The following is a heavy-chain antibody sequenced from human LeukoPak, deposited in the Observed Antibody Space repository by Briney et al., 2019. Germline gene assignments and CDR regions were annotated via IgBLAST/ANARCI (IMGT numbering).Heavy chain of an antibody. Sequence: SETLSLTCTVSGGSISSGSYYWSWIRQPAGKGLEWIGRIYTSGSTNYNPSLKSRVTISVDTSKNQFSLKLSSVTAADTAVYYCARETKQLEKTAWGQRTLVTVSS. V-gene: IGHV4-61*02. CDR2: IYTSGST. CDR3: ARETKQLEKTA. CDR1: GGSISSGSYY. D-gene: IGHD1-1*01. J-gene: IGHJ5*02.